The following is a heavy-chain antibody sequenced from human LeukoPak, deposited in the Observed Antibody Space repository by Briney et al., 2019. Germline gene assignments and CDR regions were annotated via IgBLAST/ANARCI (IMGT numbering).Heavy chain of an antibody. D-gene: IGHD3-10*01. CDR1: GGSISSGGYY. J-gene: IGHJ2*01. CDR3: ARVSRGPVYFEL. V-gene: IGHV4-31*03. Sequence: SETLSLTCTVSGGSISSGGYYWSWIRQHPGKGLEWIGYIYYSGSTYYNPSLKSRVTISVDTSKNQFSLKLSSGTAADTAVYYWARVSRGPVYFELWGRGPPVPVSS. CDR2: IYYSGST.